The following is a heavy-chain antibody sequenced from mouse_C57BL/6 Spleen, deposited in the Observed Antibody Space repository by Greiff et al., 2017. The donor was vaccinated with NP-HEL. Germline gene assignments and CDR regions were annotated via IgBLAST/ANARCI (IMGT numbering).Heavy chain of an antibody. Sequence: QVQLQQPGAELVKPGASVTLSCKASGYTFTSYWMHWVKQRPGQGLEWIGMIHPNSGSTNYNEKFKSKATLTVDKSSSTAYMQLSSLTSEDSAVYYCARSPAITTVVADCWDFGVWGTGTTVTVAS. V-gene: IGHV1-64*01. CDR1: GYTFTSYW. J-gene: IGHJ1*03. CDR2: IHPNSGST. D-gene: IGHD1-1*01. CDR3: ARSPAITTVVADCWDFGV.